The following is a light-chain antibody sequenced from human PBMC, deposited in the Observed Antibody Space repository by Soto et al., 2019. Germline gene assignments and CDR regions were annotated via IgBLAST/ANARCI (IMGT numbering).Light chain of an antibody. V-gene: IGKV3-20*01. CDR1: QRGTSGY. CDR2: GAS. Sequence: EIVLTQSPGTLSLSPGERATLSCRASQRGTSGYLGWYQQRPGQAPRLLIYGASNRATGVSDRFSGSGSGTDFTLTISSLEPEDFAVYYCQQYATSPPMYTFGQGTKVEIK. J-gene: IGKJ2*01. CDR3: QQYATSPPMYT.